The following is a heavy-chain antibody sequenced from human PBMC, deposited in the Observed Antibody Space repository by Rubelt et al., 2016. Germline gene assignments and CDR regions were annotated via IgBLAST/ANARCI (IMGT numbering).Heavy chain of an antibody. CDR2: IIPIFGTA. Sequence: AISWVRQAPGQGLEWMGGIIPIFGTANYAQKFQGRVTITADKSTSTAYMELSSLRSEDTAVYYCARDRSSWGSFDYWGQGTLVTVSS. D-gene: IGHD6-13*01. CDR1: A. CDR3: ARDRSSWGSFDY. J-gene: IGHJ4*02. V-gene: IGHV1-69*06.